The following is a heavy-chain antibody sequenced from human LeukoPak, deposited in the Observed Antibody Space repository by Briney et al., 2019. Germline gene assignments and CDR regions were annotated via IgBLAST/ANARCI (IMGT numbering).Heavy chain of an antibody. CDR1: GGSISSSSYY. D-gene: IGHD1-26*01. Sequence: SETLSLTCTVSGGSISSSSYYWDWIRQSPGKGLEWIGSIYYDGSTYYNPSLKSRVTISADTSKNQFSLKLTSVTAADTAVYYCAKNGQSGFSFDPWGQGTQVTVSS. CDR3: AKNGQSGFSFDP. CDR2: IYYDGST. V-gene: IGHV4-39*01. J-gene: IGHJ5*02.